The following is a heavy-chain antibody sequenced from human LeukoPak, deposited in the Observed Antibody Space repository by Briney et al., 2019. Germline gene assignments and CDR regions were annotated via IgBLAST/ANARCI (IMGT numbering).Heavy chain of an antibody. CDR2: IGSSGTLM. D-gene: IGHD3-16*01. J-gene: IGHJ4*02. Sequence: GGSLRLSCAASGFTFSNYEMKWVRQAPGEGLEWVSYIGSSGTLMYYADSVKGRFTISRDNAKNSLHLQMNSLRDEDTAVYYCARGLGRGEPDDYWGQGALVTVSS. CDR1: GFTFSNYE. CDR3: ARGLGRGEPDDY. V-gene: IGHV3-48*03.